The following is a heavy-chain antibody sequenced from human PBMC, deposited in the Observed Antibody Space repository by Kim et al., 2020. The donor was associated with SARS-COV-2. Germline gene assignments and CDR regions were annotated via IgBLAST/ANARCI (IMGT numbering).Heavy chain of an antibody. Sequence: GGSLRLSCAASGVTFRGYAMSWVRQAPGKGLEWVARISGTGADTYYADSVKGRFTISRDNSKNTVVLQRNSLRADDTAVFYCANDAWWTRYFGDWGHGT. J-gene: IGHJ4*01. CDR2: ISGTGADT. V-gene: IGHV3-23*01. CDR3: ANDAWWTRYFGD. D-gene: IGHD2-8*02. CDR1: GVTFRGYA.